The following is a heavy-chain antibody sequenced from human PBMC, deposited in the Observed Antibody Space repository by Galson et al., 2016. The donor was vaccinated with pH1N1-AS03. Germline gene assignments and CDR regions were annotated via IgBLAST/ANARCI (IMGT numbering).Heavy chain of an antibody. CDR2: IYYSGST. CDR1: GGSMTNHY. J-gene: IGHJ4*02. Sequence: ETLSLPCTVSGGSMTNHYWTWIRQPPGKGLEWIGYIYYSGSTNYNASLKSRVTISVDTSKNQFSLRLTSVTAADTAVYYCATGYFDSPDFFDYWGQGTLVTVSS. V-gene: IGHV4-59*11. D-gene: IGHD3-9*01. CDR3: ATGYFDSPDFFDY.